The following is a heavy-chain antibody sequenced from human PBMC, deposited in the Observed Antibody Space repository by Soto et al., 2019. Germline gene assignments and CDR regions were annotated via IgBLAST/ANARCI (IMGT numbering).Heavy chain of an antibody. CDR3: GRAGGGDYYYYGMDV. CDR2: IDPSDSYT. D-gene: IGHD3-16*01. J-gene: IGHJ6*02. CDR1: GYSFTSYW. V-gene: IGHV5-10-1*01. Sequence: PGESLKISCKGSGYSFTSYWISWVRQMPGKGLEWMGRIDPSDSYTNYSPSFQGHVTISADKSISTAYLQWSSLKASDTAMYYCGRAGGGDYYYYGMDVWGQGTTVTVSS.